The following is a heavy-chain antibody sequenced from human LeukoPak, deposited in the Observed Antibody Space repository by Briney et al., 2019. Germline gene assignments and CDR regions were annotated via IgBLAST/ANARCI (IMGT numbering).Heavy chain of an antibody. J-gene: IGHJ4*02. D-gene: IGHD6-19*01. Sequence: PGGSLRLSCAASEFTFSSYDMHWVRQAPGKGLEWVAVISYDGSNKYYADSVKGRFTISRDNSKNTLYLQMNSLRAEDTAVYYCARDMSPWYSSGWYRFDYFDYWGQGTLVTVSS. V-gene: IGHV3-30-3*01. CDR2: ISYDGSNK. CDR3: ARDMSPWYSSGWYRFDYFDY. CDR1: EFTFSSYD.